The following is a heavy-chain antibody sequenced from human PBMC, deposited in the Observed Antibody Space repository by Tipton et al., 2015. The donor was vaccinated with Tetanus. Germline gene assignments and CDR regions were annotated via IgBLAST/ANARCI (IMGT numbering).Heavy chain of an antibody. CDR1: GGSIRSGDHQ. D-gene: IGHD3-3*01. Sequence: GLVKPSETLSLTCTVSGGSIRSGDHQWNWIRQPPGKGLEWLAYISPSGRSNSNYSLKSRITISQDKSKNQFSLKLTSVTAADTAVYYCARANYDFPNKGPFDFWGQGILVIVSS. V-gene: IGHV4-61*08. CDR3: ARANYDFPNKGPFDF. J-gene: IGHJ4*02. CDR2: ISPSGRS.